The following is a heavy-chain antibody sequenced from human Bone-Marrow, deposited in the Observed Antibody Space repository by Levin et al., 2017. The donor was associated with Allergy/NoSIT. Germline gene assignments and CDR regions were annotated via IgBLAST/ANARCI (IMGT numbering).Heavy chain of an antibody. CDR2: ISVYKGNT. D-gene: IGHD3-3*01. V-gene: IGHV1-18*01. J-gene: IGHJ6*02. Sequence: GESLKISCKASGYTFSSYGINWVRQAPGQGLEWMGWISVYKGNTNYAQKLQGRVTMTTDTSTSTAYMDLWSLTSDDTAVYYCARDSLTYDFWSGYYSWDTKHLHYAMDVWGQGTTVTVSS. CDR1: GYTFSSYG. CDR3: ARDSLTYDFWSGYYSWDTKHLHYAMDV.